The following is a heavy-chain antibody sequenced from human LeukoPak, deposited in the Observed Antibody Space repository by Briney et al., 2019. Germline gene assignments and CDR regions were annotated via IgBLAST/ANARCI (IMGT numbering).Heavy chain of an antibody. J-gene: IGHJ4*02. Sequence: SVKVSCKASGGTFSSYAISWVRQAPGQGLEWMGGIIPIFGTTNYAQKCRVRVTIATDESASIAYMELSSLRYEDTAVYYCERSGTAMVTAFDYWGQGTLVTVSS. CDR2: IIPIFGTT. CDR3: ERSGTAMVTAFDY. D-gene: IGHD5-18*01. CDR1: GGTFSSYA. V-gene: IGHV1-69*05.